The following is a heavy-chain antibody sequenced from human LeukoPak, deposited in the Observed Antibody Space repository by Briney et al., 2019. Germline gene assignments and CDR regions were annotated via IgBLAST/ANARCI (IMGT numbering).Heavy chain of an antibody. CDR1: GYSFINYW. CDR2: IYPGDSDT. Sequence: GESLKISCKGSGYSFINYWIGWVRQMPGKGLEWMGIIYPGDSDTRYSPSFQGQVTISADSSTSTAYLQWSSLRASDTARYYCARASRDGYNQNFDYWGQGTLVTVSS. D-gene: IGHD5-24*01. V-gene: IGHV5-51*01. CDR3: ARASRDGYNQNFDY. J-gene: IGHJ4*02.